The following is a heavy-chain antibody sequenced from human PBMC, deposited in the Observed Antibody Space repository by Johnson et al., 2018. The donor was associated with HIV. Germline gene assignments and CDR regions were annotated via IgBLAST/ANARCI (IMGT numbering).Heavy chain of an antibody. D-gene: IGHD1-20*01. Sequence: VQLVESGGGLMQPGGSLRLSCAASALSVSTNYISWVRQAPGKGLEWISVIYIGGNTYYADSVRGRFTISRDSSKNTVYLKMNSLRAEDTAVYFCAGPYNWRNDYGAFDIWGQGTMVTVSS. CDR2: IYIGGNT. J-gene: IGHJ3*02. V-gene: IGHV3-53*01. CDR3: AGPYNWRNDYGAFDI. CDR1: ALSVSTNY.